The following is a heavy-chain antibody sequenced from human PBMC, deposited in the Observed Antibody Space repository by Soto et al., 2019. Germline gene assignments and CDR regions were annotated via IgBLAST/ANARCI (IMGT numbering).Heavy chain of an antibody. CDR3: ARTDRDFYGLDV. CDR2: ISAAGDP. J-gene: IGHJ6*02. V-gene: IGHV3-13*05. Sequence: EVQLVESGGGLVQPGGSLRPSCEASGFTFRYYDMHWVRQGTGKGLEGVSGISAAGDPDYADSVEGRCTNSRDNAQNAFFLQMNTLRVVDTAVYYCARTDRDFYGLDVWGQGTTVIVSS. CDR1: GFTFRYYD.